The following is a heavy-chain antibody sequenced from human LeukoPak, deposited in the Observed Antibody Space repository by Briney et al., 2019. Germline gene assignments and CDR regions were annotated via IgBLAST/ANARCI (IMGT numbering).Heavy chain of an antibody. D-gene: IGHD3-16*01. J-gene: IGHJ5*02. V-gene: IGHV3-21*01. CDR3: ARGTFDGFDP. Sequence: GGSLRLSCAASGFTFSSYSMNWVRQAPGKGREWVSSISSSSSYIYYADSVKGRFTISRDNAKNSLYPQMNSLRAEDTAVYYCARGTFDGFDPWGQGTLVTVSS. CDR2: ISSSSSYI. CDR1: GFTFSSYS.